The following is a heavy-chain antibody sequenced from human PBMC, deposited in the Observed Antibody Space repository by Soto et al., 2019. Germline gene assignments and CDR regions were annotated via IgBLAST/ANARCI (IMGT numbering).Heavy chain of an antibody. CDR1: GFTFSSYW. D-gene: IGHD3-3*01. Sequence: EVQLVESGGGLVQPGGSLRLSCAASGFTFSSYWMSWARQAPGKGLEWVANIKQDGSEKYYVDSVKGRFTISRDNAKNSLYLQMNSLRAEDTAVYYCARVGYYDFWSGYYKVYYYYMDVWGKGTTVTVSS. CDR3: ARVGYYDFWSGYYKVYYYYMDV. V-gene: IGHV3-7*01. CDR2: IKQDGSEK. J-gene: IGHJ6*03.